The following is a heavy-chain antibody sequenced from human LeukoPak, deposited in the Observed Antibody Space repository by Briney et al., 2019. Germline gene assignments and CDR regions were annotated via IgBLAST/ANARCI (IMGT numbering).Heavy chain of an antibody. J-gene: IGHJ4*02. CDR2: ISGDGGST. Sequence: QTGGSLRLSCSASGFTFSTYAMHWVRQAPGKGLEYVSDISGDGGSTYYADSVKGRFTISRDNSKNTLFLQMSSLRVEDAAVYYCVKDRGGISRDFDQWGQGTLVTVSS. CDR1: GFTFSTYA. V-gene: IGHV3-64D*06. CDR3: VKDRGGISRDFDQ. D-gene: IGHD3-16*02.